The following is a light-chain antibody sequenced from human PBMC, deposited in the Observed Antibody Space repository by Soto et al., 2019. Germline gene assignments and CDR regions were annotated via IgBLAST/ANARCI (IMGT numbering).Light chain of an antibody. J-gene: IGKJ1*01. CDR2: AAS. Sequence: DVPMTQTPYSLSASVGDRVSITCGASQGIRNDLGWDQHKPGKAPKFLIYAASSLQSGVPSRFSGSGSGTEFTLTISSLQPDDFATYYCQHYNSYSEAFGQGTKVAI. CDR1: QGIRND. CDR3: QHYNSYSEA. V-gene: IGKV1-17*01.